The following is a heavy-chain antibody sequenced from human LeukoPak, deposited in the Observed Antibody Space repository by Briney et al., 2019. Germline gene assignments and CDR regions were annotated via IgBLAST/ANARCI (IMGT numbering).Heavy chain of an antibody. D-gene: IGHD3/OR15-3a*01. CDR1: GGTFSSYA. V-gene: IGHV1-69*13. J-gene: IGHJ5*02. CDR2: IIPIFGTA. CDR3: ARVGGLANNWFDP. Sequence: ASAKVSCKASGGTFSSYAISWVRQAPGQGLEWMGGIIPIFGTANYAQKFQGRVTITADESTSTAYMELSSLRSEDTAVYYCARVGGLANNWFDPWGQGTLVTVSS.